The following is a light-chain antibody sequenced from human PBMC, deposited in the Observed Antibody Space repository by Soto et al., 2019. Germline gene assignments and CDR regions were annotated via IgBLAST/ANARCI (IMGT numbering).Light chain of an antibody. Sequence: QSALTQPASVSGSPGQSITISCTGTISDVGGYNYVSWHQQHPGKAPKLMIYEVSNRPSGVSNRFSGSKSGNTASLTISGLQAEDEADYYCSSYTSRGTDVFGTGTKVTVL. CDR1: ISDVGGYNY. V-gene: IGLV2-14*01. J-gene: IGLJ1*01. CDR2: EVS. CDR3: SSYTSRGTDV.